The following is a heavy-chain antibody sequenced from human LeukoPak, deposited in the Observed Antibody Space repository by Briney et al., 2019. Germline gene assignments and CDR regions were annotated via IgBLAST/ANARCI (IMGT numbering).Heavy chain of an antibody. Sequence: GGSLRLSCAASGFTFDDYAMHWVRQAPGKGLEWVSGISWNSGSIGYADSVKDRFTISRDNAKNSLYLQMNSLRAEDTALYYCAKDKVGYFDYWGQGTLVTVSS. D-gene: IGHD1-26*01. V-gene: IGHV3-9*01. CDR2: ISWNSGSI. CDR1: GFTFDDYA. J-gene: IGHJ4*02. CDR3: AKDKVGYFDY.